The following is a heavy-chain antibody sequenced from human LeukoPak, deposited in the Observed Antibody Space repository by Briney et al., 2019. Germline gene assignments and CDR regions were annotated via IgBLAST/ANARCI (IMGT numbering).Heavy chain of an antibody. V-gene: IGHV3-30*04. J-gene: IGHJ4*02. Sequence: GGSLRLSCTISGFTLSSYAMHWVRQAPGKGLEWVALMSNDGKDKYYADSVKGRFSISRDTSKNTLYLQMNSLRTDDTAVYYCARVLGIIEGGPGRYWGQGTLVTVSS. CDR1: GFTLSSYA. D-gene: IGHD3-10*01. CDR3: ARVLGIIEGGPGRY. CDR2: MSNDGKDK.